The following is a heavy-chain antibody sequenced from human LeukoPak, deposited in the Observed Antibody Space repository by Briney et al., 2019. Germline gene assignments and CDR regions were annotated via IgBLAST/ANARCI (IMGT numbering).Heavy chain of an antibody. V-gene: IGHV3-48*03. CDR3: ARDRQPPAYCSSTSCQGLGF. Sequence: GGSLRLSCAASGFTFNSYFMNWVRQAPGKGLEWISYISNSGSKIFYADSVKGRFTISRDNAKNSLYLHMNSLRAEDTAVYYWARDRQPPAYCSSTSCQGLGFWGPGTLVTVSS. CDR2: ISNSGSKI. J-gene: IGHJ4*02. CDR1: GFTFNSYF. D-gene: IGHD2-2*01.